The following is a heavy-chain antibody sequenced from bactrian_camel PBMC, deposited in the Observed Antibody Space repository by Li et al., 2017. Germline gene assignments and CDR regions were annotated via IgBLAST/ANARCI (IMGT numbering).Heavy chain of an antibody. V-gene: IGHV3S53*01. CDR2: IDRLSRT. J-gene: IGHJ6*01. CDR3: AAAEAHGSSCGDFGY. Sequence: HVQLVESGGGSVQAGGSLRLSCAASDSTASIYCMGWFRQAPGKERQGVATIDRLSRTSYADFVKGRFTVSQDVARNTMYLQMNNLKPEDTATYYCAAAEAHGSSCGDFGYWGQGTQVTVS. D-gene: IGHD6*01. CDR1: DSTASIYC.